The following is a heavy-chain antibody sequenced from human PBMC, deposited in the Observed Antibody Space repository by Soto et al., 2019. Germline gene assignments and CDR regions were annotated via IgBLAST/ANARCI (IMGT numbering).Heavy chain of an antibody. V-gene: IGHV4-4*02. Sequence: QVQLQESGPGLVKPSGTLSLTCAVSGGSISSSNWWSWVRQPPGKGLEWIGEIYHSGSTNYNPSLKGRVTISVDKSKNQFSLKLSSVTAADTAVYYCARLGYSSSWSHAFDIWGQGTMVTVSS. CDR3: ARLGYSSSWSHAFDI. CDR2: IYHSGST. CDR1: GGSISSSNW. D-gene: IGHD6-13*01. J-gene: IGHJ3*02.